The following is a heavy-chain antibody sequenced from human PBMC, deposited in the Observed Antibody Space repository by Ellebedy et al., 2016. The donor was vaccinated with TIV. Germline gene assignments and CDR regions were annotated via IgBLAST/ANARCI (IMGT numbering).Heavy chain of an antibody. CDR2: ISSSGGA. Sequence: SETLSLXXTVSGDSISSHFWSWIRQPPGKGLEWIGFISSSGGATYNPSLKSRVTISSDTSKNQFSLKLSSVTAADTAVYYCARHGVLSITGKLLGFDSWGQGTLVTVSS. J-gene: IGHJ4*02. D-gene: IGHD1-20*01. CDR1: GDSISSHF. V-gene: IGHV4-59*08. CDR3: ARHGVLSITGKLLGFDS.